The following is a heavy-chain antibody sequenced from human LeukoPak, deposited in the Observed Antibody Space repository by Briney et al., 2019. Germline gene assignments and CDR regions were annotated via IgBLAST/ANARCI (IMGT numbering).Heavy chain of an antibody. CDR1: GGSISSSSYY. CDR3: ARVKFGGVIVRPYYFDY. CDR2: IYYSGST. D-gene: IGHD3-16*02. V-gene: IGHV4-39*07. J-gene: IGHJ4*02. Sequence: SETLSLTCTVSGGSISSSSYYWGWIRQPPGKGLEWIGSIYYSGSTYYNPSLKSRVTISVDTSKNQFSLKLSSVTAADTAVYYCARVKFGGVIVRPYYFDYWGQGTLVTVSS.